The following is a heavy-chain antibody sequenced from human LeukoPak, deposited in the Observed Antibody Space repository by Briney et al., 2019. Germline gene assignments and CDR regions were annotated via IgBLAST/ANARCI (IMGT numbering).Heavy chain of an antibody. J-gene: IGHJ4*02. CDR3: ASSAYGSGDY. D-gene: IGHD3-10*01. CDR1: GFRFGDYA. V-gene: IGHV3-23*01. Sequence: GSLRLSCVASGFRFGDYAMSWVRQAPGKGLEWVSAISGSGGSTYYADSVKGRFTISRDNSKNTLYLQMNSLRAEDTAVYYCASSAYGSGDYWGQGTLVTVSS. CDR2: ISGSGGST.